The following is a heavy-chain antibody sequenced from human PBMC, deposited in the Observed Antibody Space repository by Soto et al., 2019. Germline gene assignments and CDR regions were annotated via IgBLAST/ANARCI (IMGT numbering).Heavy chain of an antibody. J-gene: IGHJ4*02. CDR1: GFPFSSYA. Sequence: GGSLRLSCAASGFPFSSYAMSWVRQAPGKGLEWVSAISGSGGSTYYADSVKGRFTISRDNSKNTLYLQMNSLRAEDTAVYYCAKVPTSIYYDFWSGSLDYWGQGTLVTVSS. D-gene: IGHD3-3*01. CDR2: ISGSGGST. V-gene: IGHV3-23*01. CDR3: AKVPTSIYYDFWSGSLDY.